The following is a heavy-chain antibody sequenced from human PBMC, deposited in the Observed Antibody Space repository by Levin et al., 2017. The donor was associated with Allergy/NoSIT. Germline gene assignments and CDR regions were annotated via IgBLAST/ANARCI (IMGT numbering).Heavy chain of an antibody. Sequence: ASVKVSCKASGGTFSSYAISWVRQAPGQGLEWMGGIIPIFGTANYAQKFQGRVTITADESTSTAYMELSSLRSEDTAVYYCGRVDSRCIVVVPAAIGWWCWFDPWGQGTLVTVSS. CDR1: GGTFSSYA. V-gene: IGHV1-69*13. CDR3: GRVDSRCIVVVPAAIGWWCWFDP. D-gene: IGHD2-2*01. J-gene: IGHJ5*02. CDR2: IIPIFGTA.